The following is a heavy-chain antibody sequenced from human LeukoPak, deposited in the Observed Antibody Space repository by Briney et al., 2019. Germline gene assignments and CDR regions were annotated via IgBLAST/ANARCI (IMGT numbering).Heavy chain of an antibody. CDR2: ISGSGGST. D-gene: IGHD6-13*01. CDR3: AKDRGYSSSWYFDY. Sequence: GGSLRLSCAASGFPFSSYAMSWVRQTPGKGPEWVSAISGSGGSTYYADSVEGRFTISRDNSKNTLYLQMNSLRAEDTAVYYCAKDRGYSSSWYFDYWGQGTLVTVSS. J-gene: IGHJ4*02. V-gene: IGHV3-23*01. CDR1: GFPFSSYA.